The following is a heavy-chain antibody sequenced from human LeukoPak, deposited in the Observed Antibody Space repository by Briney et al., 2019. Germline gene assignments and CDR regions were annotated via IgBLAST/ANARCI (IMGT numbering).Heavy chain of an antibody. D-gene: IGHD1-14*01. Sequence: PSETLSLTCTVSGGSISSYYWSWIRQPPGKGLEWIGYIYYSGSTYYNPSLKSRVTISVDTSKNQFSLKLSSVTAADTAVYYCARRTGGPPYYFDYWGQGTLVTVSS. V-gene: IGHV4-59*12. CDR1: GGSISSYY. CDR2: IYYSGST. CDR3: ARRTGGPPYYFDY. J-gene: IGHJ4*02.